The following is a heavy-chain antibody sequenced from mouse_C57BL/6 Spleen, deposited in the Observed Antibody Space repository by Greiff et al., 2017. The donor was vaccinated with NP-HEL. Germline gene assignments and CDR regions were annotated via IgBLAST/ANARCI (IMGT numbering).Heavy chain of an antibody. CDR1: GYSFTGYY. V-gene: IGHV1-42*01. J-gene: IGHJ2*01. CDR3: ARNYYYGRWYYFDY. D-gene: IGHD1-1*01. CDR2: INPSTGGT. Sequence: VHVKQSGPELVKPGASVKISCKASGYSFTGYYMNWVKQSPEKSLEWIGEINPSTGGTTYNQKFKAKATLTVDKSSSTAYMQLKSLTSEDSAVYYCARNYYYGRWYYFDYWGQGTTLTVSS.